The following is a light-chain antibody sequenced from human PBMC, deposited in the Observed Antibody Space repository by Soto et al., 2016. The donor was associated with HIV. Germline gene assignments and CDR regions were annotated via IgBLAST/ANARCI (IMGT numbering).Light chain of an antibody. J-gene: IGKJ1*01. CDR3: QQLNSYPMT. Sequence: DIQMTQSPSTLSASVGDRVTITCRASQTISTWLAWYQQKPGKAPKLLIYKASTLETGVPSRFSGSASGTEFTLTISSLQPEDFATYYCQQLNSYPMTFGQGTKVEIK. CDR2: KAS. CDR1: QTISTW. V-gene: IGKV1-5*03.